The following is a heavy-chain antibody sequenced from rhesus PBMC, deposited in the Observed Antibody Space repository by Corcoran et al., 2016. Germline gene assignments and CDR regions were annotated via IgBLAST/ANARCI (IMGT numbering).Heavy chain of an antibody. J-gene: IGHJ4*01. CDR3: ARPSGQLVLHY. CDR1: GDSITSNF. Sequence: QLQLQESGPGLVKPSETLTLTCAVSGDSITSNFWSCVRQPPGKGMEWIGRISGTKGDTEYNPYLRSRVSRSRDKSKKHCSVNLTAVTAADTAVYYCARPSGQLVLHYWGQGVLVTVSS. CDR2: ISGTKGDT. V-gene: IGHV4-173*01. D-gene: IGHD6-13*01.